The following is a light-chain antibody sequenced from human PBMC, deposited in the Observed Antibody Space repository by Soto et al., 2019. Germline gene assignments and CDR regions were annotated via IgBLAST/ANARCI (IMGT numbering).Light chain of an antibody. CDR1: QSVGSH. CDR2: GAS. V-gene: IGKV3-15*01. J-gene: IGKJ4*01. CDR3: QQHNIWPLT. Sequence: EIVMTQSPATLSVSPGERATLSCRASQSVGSHLAWYQQKPGQAPRLLIYGASTRATGIPARFSGSGSGTEFTVTISSLQSEDFAVYYYQQHNIWPLTFGGGTKVEIK.